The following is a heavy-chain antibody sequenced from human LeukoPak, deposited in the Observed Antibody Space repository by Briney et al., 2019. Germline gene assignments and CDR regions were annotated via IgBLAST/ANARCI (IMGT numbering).Heavy chain of an antibody. Sequence: GGSLRLSCAASGFTFSSCGMHWARQAPGKGLEWVAVISYDGSNKYYADSVKGRFTISRDNSKNTLYLQMNSLRAEDTAVYYCARDLNWGQGTLVTVSS. J-gene: IGHJ4*02. CDR2: ISYDGSNK. V-gene: IGHV3-30*03. CDR3: ARDLN. CDR1: GFTFSSCG.